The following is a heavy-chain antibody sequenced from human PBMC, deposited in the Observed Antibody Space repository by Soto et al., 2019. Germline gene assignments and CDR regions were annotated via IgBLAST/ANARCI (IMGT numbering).Heavy chain of an antibody. J-gene: IGHJ6*02. D-gene: IGHD2-15*01. CDR1: GGSISSGGYY. CDR3: ARDRGYCSGGSCYYYYYGMDV. Sequence: QVQLQESGPGLVKPSQTLSLTCTVSGGSISSGGYYWSWIRQHPGKGLEWIGYIYYSGSTYYNPSLKGRVTISVDTSKNQFSLKLSSVTAADTAVYYCARDRGYCSGGSCYYYYYGMDVWGQGTTVTVSS. CDR2: IYYSGST. V-gene: IGHV4-31*03.